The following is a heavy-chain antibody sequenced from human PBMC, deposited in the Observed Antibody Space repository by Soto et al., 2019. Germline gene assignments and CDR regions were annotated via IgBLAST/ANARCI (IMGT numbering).Heavy chain of an antibody. D-gene: IGHD1-26*01. CDR2: VKSKADGGSG. CDR1: GFPFNNAW. V-gene: IGHV3-15*07. J-gene: IGHJ4*01. Sequence: GGSLRLSCAPSGFPFNNAWINWVRQVPGKGLEWVGRVKSKADGGSGDYAAPVKGRFVVSRDDSKDVVYLQMNSLKIEDTGVYYCTTDSRTTLPEIRFDYWGHGTQVTVSS. CDR3: TTDSRTTLPEIRFDY.